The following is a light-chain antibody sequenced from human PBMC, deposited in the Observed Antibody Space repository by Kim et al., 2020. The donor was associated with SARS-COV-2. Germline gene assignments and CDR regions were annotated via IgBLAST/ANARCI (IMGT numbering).Light chain of an antibody. CDR2: VAS. Sequence: DIVMTQSPATLSVSPGEKATLSCRASQSVSINLAWYQQKPGQAPRLLIYVASTRATGIPARFSGRGSGTEFTLTISSLQSEDFAVYYCQQYNNWPQTLGQGTKLDI. J-gene: IGKJ1*01. V-gene: IGKV3-15*01. CDR3: QQYNNWPQT. CDR1: QSVSIN.